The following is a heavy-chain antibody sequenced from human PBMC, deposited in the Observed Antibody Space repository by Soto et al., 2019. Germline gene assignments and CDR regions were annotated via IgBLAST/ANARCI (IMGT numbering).Heavy chain of an antibody. Sequence: SETLSLTCTVAGGSISSNYWSWIRQPPGKGLEWIGYIFYSGSTNYNPSLKSRVTISVDTSKNQFSLKLSSVTAADTAVYYCARGGYDFWSGYHYYFDYWGQGTLVTVSS. CDR2: IFYSGST. CDR1: GGSISSNY. J-gene: IGHJ4*02. CDR3: ARGGYDFWSGYHYYFDY. D-gene: IGHD3-3*01. V-gene: IGHV4-59*08.